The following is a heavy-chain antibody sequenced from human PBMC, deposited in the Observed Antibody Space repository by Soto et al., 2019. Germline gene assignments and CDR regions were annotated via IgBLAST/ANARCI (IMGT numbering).Heavy chain of an antibody. Sequence: PSETLSLTCTVSGTSISSSDYYWGWIRQPPGKGLEWITSIYYTGMTYYNPSLKSRVTISVDTSKNQFSLKLSSVTAADTAVYYCASPKIAFYNWFDPWGQGTLVTVSS. CDR3: ASPKIAFYNWFDP. J-gene: IGHJ5*02. CDR1: GTSISSSDYY. CDR2: IYYTGMT. D-gene: IGHD3-3*02. V-gene: IGHV4-39*01.